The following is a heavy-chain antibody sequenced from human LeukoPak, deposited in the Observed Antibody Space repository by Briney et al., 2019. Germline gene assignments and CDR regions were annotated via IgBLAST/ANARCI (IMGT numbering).Heavy chain of an antibody. Sequence: ASVKVSCKASGYTFTGYYMHWVRQAPGQGLEWMGWINPNNGGTNYAQKFQGRVTMTRDMSITTAYMELSRLRSDDTAVYFCARDQHYYDSSGQLYWGQGTLVTVSS. CDR2: INPNNGGT. J-gene: IGHJ4*02. CDR1: GYTFTGYY. D-gene: IGHD3-22*01. CDR3: ARDQHYYDSSGQLY. V-gene: IGHV1-2*02.